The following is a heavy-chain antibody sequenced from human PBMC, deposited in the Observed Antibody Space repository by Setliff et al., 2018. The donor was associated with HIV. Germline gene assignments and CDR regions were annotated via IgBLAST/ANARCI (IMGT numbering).Heavy chain of an antibody. V-gene: IGHV1-69*13. D-gene: IGHD2-15*01. Sequence: ASVKVSCKASGDNFNSHSISWVRQAPGQGLEWMGGIVPIFGTPNYAQKFKGRLTITADESTSTVYMELSSLRSEDTAVYFCARDSRDIVVVIAPEPEPYYYYGMDVWGGGTTVTVS. CDR2: IVPIFGTP. J-gene: IGHJ6*02. CDR3: ARDSRDIVVVIAPEPEPYYYYGMDV. CDR1: GDNFNSHS.